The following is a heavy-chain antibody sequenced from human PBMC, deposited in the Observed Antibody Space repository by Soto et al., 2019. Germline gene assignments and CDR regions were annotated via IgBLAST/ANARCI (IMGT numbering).Heavy chain of an antibody. V-gene: IGHV6-1*01. D-gene: IGHD3-10*01. CDR3: AREEETYYYGRFEY. J-gene: IGHJ4*02. CDR1: GDSVSSNSAA. CDR2: TYYRSKWYN. Sequence: TLSLTCAISGDSVSSNSAAWNWIMQSPSRGLEWLGRTYYRSKWYNDYAVSVKSRITINPDTSKNQFSLQLNSVTPEDTAVYYCAREEETYYYGRFEYWGQGTLVTVSS.